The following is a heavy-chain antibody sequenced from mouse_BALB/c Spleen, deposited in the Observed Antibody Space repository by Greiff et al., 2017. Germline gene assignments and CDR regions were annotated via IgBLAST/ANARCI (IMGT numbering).Heavy chain of an antibody. CDR1: GFTFSSFG. CDR3: ARSESLLLRLQHWYFDV. D-gene: IGHD1-2*01. V-gene: IGHV5-17*02. CDR2: ISSGSSTI. J-gene: IGHJ1*01. Sequence: EVMLVESGGGLVQPGGSRKLSCAASGFTFSSFGMHWVRQAPEKGLEWVAYISSGSSTIYYADTVKGRFTISRDNPKNTLFLQMTSLRSEDTAMYYCARSESLLLRLQHWYFDVWGAGTTVTVSS.